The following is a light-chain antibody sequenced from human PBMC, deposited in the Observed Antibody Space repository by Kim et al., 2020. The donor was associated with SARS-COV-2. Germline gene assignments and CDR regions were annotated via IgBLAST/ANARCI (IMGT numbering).Light chain of an antibody. CDR3: QQYGSTPFA. CDR2: SAY. V-gene: IGKV3-20*01. J-gene: IGKJ2*01. CDR1: QSVSSIV. Sequence: LAPGKRATLTVRASQSVSSIVIALYQQNPGQAPSLLIYSAYSSDTGIPDRYSGSVSGTDFTLTIRRLEPEDFAVYYCQQYGSTPFAFGQGTNLEI.